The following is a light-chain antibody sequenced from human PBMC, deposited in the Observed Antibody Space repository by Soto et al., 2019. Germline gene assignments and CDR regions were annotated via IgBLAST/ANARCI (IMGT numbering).Light chain of an antibody. V-gene: IGKV1-5*03. Sequence: DIQITQSPSTLSASVGDRVTITCRASQSISAWLAWYQQKPGKAPKLLIYKASSLESGVQSRFSGSGSGTEFTLTISSLQPDDFATYYCQHYDSYSYTFGQGTKLEIK. J-gene: IGKJ2*01. CDR2: KAS. CDR3: QHYDSYSYT. CDR1: QSISAW.